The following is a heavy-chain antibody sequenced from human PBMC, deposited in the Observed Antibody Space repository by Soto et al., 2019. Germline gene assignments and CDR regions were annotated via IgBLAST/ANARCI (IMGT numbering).Heavy chain of an antibody. CDR2: IYWNDDK. J-gene: IGHJ4*02. Sequence: SCPELVKPTQNLTRDRAFSGFSLSTRGVGVGWIRQPPGKALEWLALIYWNDDKRYSPSLKSRLTITKDTSKNQVVLTMTNMDPVDTATYYCAHRSKQQLGGHHYDHWGQGPRATDPS. CDR1: GFSLSTRGVG. CDR3: AHRSKQQLGGHHYDH. V-gene: IGHV2-5*01. D-gene: IGHD6-13*01.